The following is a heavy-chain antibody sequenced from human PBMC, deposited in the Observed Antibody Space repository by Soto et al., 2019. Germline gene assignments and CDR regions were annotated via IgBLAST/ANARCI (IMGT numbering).Heavy chain of an antibody. J-gene: IGHJ4*02. CDR1: GGSITSSNW. Sequence: QVQLQESGPGLVKPSGTLSLTCAVSGGSITSSNWWSWVRQAPGKGLEWIGEIYHSGTTNFNPSLKSRVNISVDKPMNQFSLKLSSVTAADTAVYYCATGRSAVIDYWGQGTLVTVSS. V-gene: IGHV4-4*02. CDR2: IYHSGTT. CDR3: ATGRSAVIDY.